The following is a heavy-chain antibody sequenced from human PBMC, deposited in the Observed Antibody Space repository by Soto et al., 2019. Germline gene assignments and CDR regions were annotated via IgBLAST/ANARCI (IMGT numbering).Heavy chain of an antibody. Sequence: QVQLQQWGAGLLKPSETLSLTCAVYGGSFSGYYWSWIRQPPGKGLEWMGEINHSGSTNYNPSLKSRVTISVDTSKNQFSLKLSSVTAADTAVYYCARGRNWNHYYYYYMDVWGKGTTVTVSS. D-gene: IGHD1-1*01. V-gene: IGHV4-34*01. CDR1: GGSFSGYY. J-gene: IGHJ6*03. CDR3: ARGRNWNHYYYYYMDV. CDR2: INHSGST.